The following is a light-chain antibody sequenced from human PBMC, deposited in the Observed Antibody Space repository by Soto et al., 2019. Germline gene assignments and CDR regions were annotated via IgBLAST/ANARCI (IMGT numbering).Light chain of an antibody. CDR3: MQDLQTPVT. J-gene: IGKJ3*01. V-gene: IGKV2-28*01. Sequence: DIVMTQSPLSLPVTPGEPASISCRSSPSLLHSTGYNYLDWYLQKPGQSPQLLIQLVSMRAAGVPDRVSGSGLGTELTLKISRVEAKDVGVYYCMQDLQTPVTFIPGTKVHI. CDR2: LVS. CDR1: PSLLHSTGYNY.